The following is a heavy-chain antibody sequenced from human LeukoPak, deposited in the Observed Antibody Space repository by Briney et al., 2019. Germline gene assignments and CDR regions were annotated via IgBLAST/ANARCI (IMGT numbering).Heavy chain of an antibody. J-gene: IGHJ3*02. CDR3: ARQAGAYCGGDCRDDAFDI. V-gene: IGHV5-51*01. Sequence: GESLKISCKGSGYSFTSYWIGWVRQMPGKGLEWVGIIYPGDSDTRYSPSFQGQVTISADKSISTAYLQWSSLKASDTAMYYCARQAGAYCGGDCRDDAFDIWGQGTMVTVSS. D-gene: IGHD2-21*02. CDR1: GYSFTSYW. CDR2: IYPGDSDT.